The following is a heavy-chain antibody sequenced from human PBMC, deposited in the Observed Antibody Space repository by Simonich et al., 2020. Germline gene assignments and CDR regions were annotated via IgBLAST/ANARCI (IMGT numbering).Heavy chain of an antibody. CDR1: GGSFSGYY. Sequence: QVQLQQWGAGLLKPSETLSLTCAVYGGSFSGYYWSWIRQPPGKGLEWIGEINHSGRTNYTPSLKSRVNIAVDTSKNQFSLKLSSVTAADTAVYYCARGGLVNYDILTGYHNWFDPWGQGTLVTVSS. V-gene: IGHV4-34*01. CDR2: INHSGRT. J-gene: IGHJ5*02. D-gene: IGHD3-9*01. CDR3: ARGGLVNYDILTGYHNWFDP.